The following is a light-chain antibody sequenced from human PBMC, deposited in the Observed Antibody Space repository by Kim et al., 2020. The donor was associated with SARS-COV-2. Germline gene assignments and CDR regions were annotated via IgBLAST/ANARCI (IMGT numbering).Light chain of an antibody. CDR1: SSDVDDYNY. CDR2: EVT. Sequence: QSITISCTGTSSDVDDYNYVSWYQQHPGKAPNLMIYEVTKRPSGVSYRFSGSKSGNTASLTISGLQAEDEADYYCSSYTSSSGLMVFGGGTQLTVL. CDR3: SSYTSSSGLMV. J-gene: IGLJ3*02. V-gene: IGLV2-14*01.